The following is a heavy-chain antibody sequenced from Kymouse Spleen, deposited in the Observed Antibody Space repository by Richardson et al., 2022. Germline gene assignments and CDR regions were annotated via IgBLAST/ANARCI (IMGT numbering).Heavy chain of an antibody. Sequence: EVQLVESGGGLVKPGGSLRLSCAASGFTFSNAWMSWVRQAPGKGLEWVGRIKSKTDGGTTDYAAPVKGRFTISRDDSKNTLYLQMNSLKTEDTAVYYCTTETYYDILTGYFSFDYWGQGTLVTVSS. CDR1: GFTFSNAW. D-gene: IGHD3-9*01. CDR3: TTETYYDILTGYFSFDY. V-gene: IGHV3-15*01. J-gene: IGHJ4*02. CDR2: IKSKTDGGTT.